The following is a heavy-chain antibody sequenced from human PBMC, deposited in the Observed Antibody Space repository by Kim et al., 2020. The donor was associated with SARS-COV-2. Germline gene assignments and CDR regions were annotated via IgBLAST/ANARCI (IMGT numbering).Heavy chain of an antibody. Sequence: ANCAQKFQGRGTLTADESTSTAYMELSSMRSEDTAVYYCARDSIAARLGYWGQGTLVTVSS. V-gene: IGHV1-69*01. CDR2: A. CDR3: ARDSIAARLGY. J-gene: IGHJ4*02. D-gene: IGHD6-6*01.